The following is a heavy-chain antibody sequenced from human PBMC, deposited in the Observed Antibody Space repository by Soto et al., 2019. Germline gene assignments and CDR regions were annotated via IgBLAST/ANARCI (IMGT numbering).Heavy chain of an antibody. Sequence: QVQLVQSGAEVKKPGSSVKVSCKASGGTFNNYAISWVRQAPGQGLEWMGGIIPIFGTANYAQKFQGRVTITPDESTSTAYMELSSLRSEDTAVYYCATGGYSGYDYNYYYYGIDVWGQGTTVTVSS. J-gene: IGHJ6*02. V-gene: IGHV1-69*01. D-gene: IGHD5-12*01. CDR1: GGTFNNYA. CDR3: ATGGYSGYDYNYYYYGIDV. CDR2: IIPIFGTA.